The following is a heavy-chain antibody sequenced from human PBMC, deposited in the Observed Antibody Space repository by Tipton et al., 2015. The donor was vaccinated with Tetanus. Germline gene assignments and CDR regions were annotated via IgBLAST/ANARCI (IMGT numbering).Heavy chain of an antibody. CDR3: AAAIVRWFDP. CDR2: INYTGST. D-gene: IGHD6-13*01. J-gene: IGHJ5*02. Sequence: TLSLTCAVHGGSFSDNFWSWIRQSPGKGLEWIGEINYTGSTNYNPSLKSRVTMSVDTSKKEVSLKLKSVTAADTAVYYCAAAIVRWFDPWGQGTLVTVS. CDR1: GGSFSDNF. V-gene: IGHV4-34*01.